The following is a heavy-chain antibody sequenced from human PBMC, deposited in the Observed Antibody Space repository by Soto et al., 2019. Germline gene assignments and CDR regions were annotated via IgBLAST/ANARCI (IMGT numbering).Heavy chain of an antibody. J-gene: IGHJ2*01. CDR2: FIPIFGTA. CDR3: ARDVVVVPAAINPGNWYFDL. CDR1: GGTFSSYA. V-gene: IGHV1-69*01. Sequence: QVQLVQSGAEVKKPGSSVKVSCKASGGTFSSYAISWVRQAPGQGLEWMGGFIPIFGTANYAQKFQGRVTITADESTSTAYMELGSLRSEDTAVYYCARDVVVVPAAINPGNWYFDLWGRGTLVTVSS. D-gene: IGHD2-2*01.